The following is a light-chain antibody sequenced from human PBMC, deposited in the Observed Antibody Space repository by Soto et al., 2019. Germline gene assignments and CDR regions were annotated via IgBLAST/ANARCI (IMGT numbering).Light chain of an antibody. J-gene: IGLJ1*01. V-gene: IGLV1-47*01. CDR2: RND. CDR3: AAWDDSPSGLDV. Sequence: QSVLTQPPSASATPGQRVTISCSGSSSNIGSNYVYWYQQLPGTAPKLLIHRNDQRPSGVPDGFSGSKSGTSASLAISVLRSEDEADSYCAAWDDSPSGLDVFGPGTKVTVL. CDR1: SSNIGSNY.